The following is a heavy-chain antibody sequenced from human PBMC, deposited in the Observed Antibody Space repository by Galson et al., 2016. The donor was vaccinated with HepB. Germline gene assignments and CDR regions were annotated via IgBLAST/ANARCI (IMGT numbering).Heavy chain of an antibody. D-gene: IGHD5-24*01. J-gene: IGHJ4*02. CDR2: IYRDGSGT. V-gene: IGHV3-74*01. CDR1: GFTFDDYG. CDR3: VRDGDAYNFDF. Sequence: RLSCAASGFTFDDYGMSWVRQTPGKGLEWVSRIYRDGSGTNYADSVKGRFTMSRDNAKNTMYLQMNSLRAEDTAVYYCVRDGDAYNFDFWGQGTLVTVSS.